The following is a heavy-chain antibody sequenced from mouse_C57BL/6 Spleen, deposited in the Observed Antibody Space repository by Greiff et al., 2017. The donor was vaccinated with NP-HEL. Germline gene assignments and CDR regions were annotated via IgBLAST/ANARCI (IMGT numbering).Heavy chain of an antibody. CDR1: GFSLTSYG. CDR2: IWSDGST. J-gene: IGHJ1*03. Sequence: VQGVESGPGLVAPSQSLSITCTVSGFSLTSYGVHWVRQPPGKGLEWLVVIWSDGSTTYNSALKSRLSISKDNSKSQVFLKMNSLQTDDTAMYYCARSSYGSWDWYFDVWGTGTTVTVSS. V-gene: IGHV2-6*03. CDR3: ARSSYGSWDWYFDV. D-gene: IGHD1-1*01.